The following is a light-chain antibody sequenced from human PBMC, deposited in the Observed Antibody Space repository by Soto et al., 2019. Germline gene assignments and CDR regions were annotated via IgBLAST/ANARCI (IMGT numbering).Light chain of an antibody. CDR3: SSYTSSSTLAYV. Sequence: QSVLTQPASVSGSRGQSIIISCVGRNTDVGQDKSVSWYQQGPGKAPKLLIFEVTNRPSGVSNRFSGSKSGNTASLTISGLQAEDEADYYCSSYTSSSTLAYVFGTGTKLTVL. J-gene: IGLJ1*01. CDR1: NTDVGQDKS. V-gene: IGLV2-14*01. CDR2: EVT.